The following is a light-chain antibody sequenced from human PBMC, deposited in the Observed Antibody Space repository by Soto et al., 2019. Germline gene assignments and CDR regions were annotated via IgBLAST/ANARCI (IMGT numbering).Light chain of an antibody. CDR1: SSDVGGYNH. CDR3: SSYAGITSFVL. CDR2: EGT. J-gene: IGLJ3*02. V-gene: IGLV2-23*01. Sequence: QSALTQPASVSGSPGQSITISCTGTSSDVGGYNHVSWYQQHPGKAPKLIIYEGTRRPSGVSHRFSGSTSDNTASLTISGLQPEDEADYYCSSYAGITSFVLFGGGTKVTVL.